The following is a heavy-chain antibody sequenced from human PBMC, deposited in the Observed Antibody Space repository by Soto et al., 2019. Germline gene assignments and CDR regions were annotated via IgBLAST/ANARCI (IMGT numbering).Heavy chain of an antibody. CDR3: ATSSSPFDY. D-gene: IGHD6-13*01. CDR2: ISATGTTT. CDR1: EFSFSSYA. J-gene: IGHJ4*02. Sequence: EVQLMESGGGLVQPGGSLRLSCAASEFSFSSYALNWVRQAPGKGLEWVSAISATGTTTYYADSVKGRFTISRDNSKRTLFLQMDSLSPEDTAVYYCATSSSPFDYWGQGNLVTVSS. V-gene: IGHV3-23*01.